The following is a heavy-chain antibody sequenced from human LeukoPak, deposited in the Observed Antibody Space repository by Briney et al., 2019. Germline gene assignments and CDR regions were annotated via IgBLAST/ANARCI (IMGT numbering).Heavy chain of an antibody. D-gene: IGHD2-21*01. CDR3: ARGYCGGDCYPLPFDP. V-gene: IGHV4-30-4*08. Sequence: SETLSLTCTVSGGSISSGDYYWSWIRQRPGKGLEWIGYIYYSGSTYYNPSLKSRVTVSVDTSKNQFSLKLSSVTAADTAVYYCARGYCGGDCYPLPFDPWGQGTLVTVSS. CDR1: GGSISSGDYY. CDR2: IYYSGST. J-gene: IGHJ5*02.